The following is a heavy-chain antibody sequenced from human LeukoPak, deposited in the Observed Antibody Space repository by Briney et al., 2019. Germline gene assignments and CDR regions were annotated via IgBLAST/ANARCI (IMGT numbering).Heavy chain of an antibody. V-gene: IGHV3-23*01. D-gene: IGHD3-22*01. CDR2: ITAGSDAT. J-gene: IGHJ4*02. Sequence: GGSLRLSCAASGFTFSSYSMNWVRQAPGKGLECVSAITAGSDATYYADSVKGRFTISRDNSQNTLFLQMNILRVEDTAVYFCAKSYGSNGYFQLPIDFWGQGTLVTVSS. CDR1: GFTFSSYS. CDR3: AKSYGSNGYFQLPIDF.